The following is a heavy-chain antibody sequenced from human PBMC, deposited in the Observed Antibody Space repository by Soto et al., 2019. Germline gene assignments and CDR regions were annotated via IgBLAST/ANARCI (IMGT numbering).Heavy chain of an antibody. CDR3: ARDTYSSWYVY. Sequence: SETLSLTCAVYGGSFSGYYWSWIRQPPGKGLEWIGEINHSGSTNHNPSLKSRVTISVDTSKNQFSLKLSSVTAADTAVYYCARDTYSSWYVYWGQGTLVTVSS. CDR2: INHSGST. V-gene: IGHV4-34*01. CDR1: GGSFSGYY. J-gene: IGHJ4*02. D-gene: IGHD6-13*01.